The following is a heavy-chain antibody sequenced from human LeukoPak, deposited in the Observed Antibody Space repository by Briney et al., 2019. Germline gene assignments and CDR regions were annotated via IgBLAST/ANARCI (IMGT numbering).Heavy chain of an antibody. Sequence: SETLSLTCTVSGDSISIYYWSWIRQPPGKGLEWIGYIYYSGTTNYNPSLKSRVTMSVDTSKNQFSLKLSSVTAADTAVYYCARVRIAVAGTGWFDPWGQGTLVTVSS. D-gene: IGHD6-13*01. CDR2: IYYSGTT. V-gene: IGHV4-59*12. CDR1: GDSISIYY. J-gene: IGHJ5*02. CDR3: ARVRIAVAGTGWFDP.